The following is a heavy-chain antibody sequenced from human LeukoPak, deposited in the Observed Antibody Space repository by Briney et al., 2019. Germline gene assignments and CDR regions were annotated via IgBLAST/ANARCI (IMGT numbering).Heavy chain of an antibody. CDR1: GYSISSGYY. CDR2: IYHSGST. V-gene: IGHV4-38-2*02. Sequence: SETLSLTCTVSGYSISSGYYWSWIRRPQGRGWSGFGSIYHSGSTYYNPSLKSRVTISVDTSKNQFSLKLSSVTAADTAVYYCARGARLWLRSNWFDPWGQGTLVTVSS. J-gene: IGHJ5*02. D-gene: IGHD5-18*01. CDR3: ARGARLWLRSNWFDP.